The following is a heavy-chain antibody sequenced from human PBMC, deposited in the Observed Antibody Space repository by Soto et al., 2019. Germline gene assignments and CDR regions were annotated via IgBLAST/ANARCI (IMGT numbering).Heavy chain of an antibody. CDR3: ARDQGRGYNYGFDY. D-gene: IGHD5-18*01. CDR1: GFTFSSYG. V-gene: IGHV3-33*01. Sequence: QVQLVESGGGVVQPGRSLRLSCAASGFTFSSYGMHWVRQAPGKGLEWVAVIWDDGSNKYYADSVKGRFTISRDNSKNPLYLQMNSLRAEDTAVYYCARDQGRGYNYGFDYWGQGTLVTVSS. CDR2: IWDDGSNK. J-gene: IGHJ4*02.